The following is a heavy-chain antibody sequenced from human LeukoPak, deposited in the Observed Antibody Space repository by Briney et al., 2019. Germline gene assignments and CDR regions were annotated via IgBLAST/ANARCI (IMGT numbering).Heavy chain of an antibody. D-gene: IGHD6-13*01. J-gene: IGHJ4*02. CDR3: ARGRYSSSWHRTEIDY. V-gene: IGHV3-53*04. CDR1: GFTVSSNY. CDR2: IYSDNSI. Sequence: GGSLRLSCAVSGFTVSSNYVGWVRQAPGKGLEWVSVIYSDNSIYYTDSVKGRFTISRHISRNIFYLQMNSLTTDDTAVYYCARGRYSSSWHRTEIDYWGQGTLVTVSS.